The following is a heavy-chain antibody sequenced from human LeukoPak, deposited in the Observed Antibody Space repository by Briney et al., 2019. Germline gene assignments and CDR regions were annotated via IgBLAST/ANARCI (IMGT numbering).Heavy chain of an antibody. CDR3: AKDGSYFYYYMDV. V-gene: IGHV3-43D*03. CDR2: ISSDGGTT. CDR1: GFSFDDYA. Sequence: TGGSLRLSCAASGFSFDDYAMHWVRHAPGKGLEWVSLISSDGGTTYYADSVKGRFTISRDNSKDSLFLEMNSLRTEDTALYYCAKDGSYFYYYMDVWGKGTTVTVSS. J-gene: IGHJ6*03.